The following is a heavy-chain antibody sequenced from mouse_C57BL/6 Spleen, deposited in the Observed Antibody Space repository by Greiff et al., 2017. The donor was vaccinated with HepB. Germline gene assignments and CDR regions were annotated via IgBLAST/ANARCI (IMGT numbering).Heavy chain of an antibody. CDR1: GFSLTSYG. V-gene: IGHV2-5*01. D-gene: IGHD1-1*01. CDR3: AKNSGIHICDSRPWYFDV. J-gene: IGHJ1*03. Sequence: VQLQQSGPGLVQPSQSLSITCTVSGFSLTSYGVHWVRQSPGKGLEWLGVIWRGGSTDYHAAFMSRMSITKDNSKSQVFFKMNSLQADDTAIYYCAKNSGIHICDSRPWYFDVWGTGTTVTVSS. CDR2: IWRGGST.